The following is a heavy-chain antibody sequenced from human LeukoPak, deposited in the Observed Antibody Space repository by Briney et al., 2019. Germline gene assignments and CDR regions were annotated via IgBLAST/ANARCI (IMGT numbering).Heavy chain of an antibody. D-gene: IGHD6-13*01. V-gene: IGHV4-39*01. CDR3: ARHPGGRYSSRWYGWFDP. CDR2: IYYSGST. J-gene: IGHJ5*02. CDR1: GGSISSSSYY. Sequence: SETLSLTCTVSGGSISSSSYYWGWIRQPPGKGLEWIGSIYYSGSTYYNPSLKSRVTISVDTSKNQFFLKLSSVTAADTAVYNCARHPGGRYSSRWYGWFDPWGQGTLVTVSS.